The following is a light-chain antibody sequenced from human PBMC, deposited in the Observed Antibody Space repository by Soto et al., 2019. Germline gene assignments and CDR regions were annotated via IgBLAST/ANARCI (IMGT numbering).Light chain of an antibody. V-gene: IGKV3-15*01. J-gene: IGKJ1*01. Sequence: EIVLMQSPATLSVFPGETATLSCRASQTIGGNLAWYQQRPGQAPRLLVSSGSTRATGIPARFSGRVSGSEFTLTINSLQSEDFALYYCQQYNDWPQTFGQGTKVEI. CDR2: SGS. CDR1: QTIGGN. CDR3: QQYNDWPQT.